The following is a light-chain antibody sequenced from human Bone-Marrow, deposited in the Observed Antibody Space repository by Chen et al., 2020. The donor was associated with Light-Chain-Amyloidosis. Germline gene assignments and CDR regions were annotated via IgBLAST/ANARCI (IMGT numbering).Light chain of an antibody. CDR2: EVS. CDR1: SSDVGTYNY. J-gene: IGLJ2*01. CDR3: TSHAGSNNVL. V-gene: IGLV2-8*01. Sequence: QSALTKPPSVSGSPGQSVTISCTGTSSDVGTYNYVSWYQQHPGKAPKLMIYEVSKMTSGVPDRFSGSKSGNTASLTVSGLQAEDEADYYCTSHAGSNNVLFGGGTKLTVL.